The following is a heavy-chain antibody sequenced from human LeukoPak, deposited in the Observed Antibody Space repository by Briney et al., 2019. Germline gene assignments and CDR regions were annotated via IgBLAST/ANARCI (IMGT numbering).Heavy chain of an antibody. CDR1: GGSFTGRY. V-gene: IGHV4-34*01. Sequence: SETLSLTCVVDGGSFTGRYWTWIRQPPGKGLEWIGDINHTGSTIYNPSLKSRVTISVGTSKNQVSLKLRSMTAADTALYYCVPEADNWNDFWGPGTLVTVSS. CDR2: INHTGST. J-gene: IGHJ5*01. CDR3: VPEADNWNDF.